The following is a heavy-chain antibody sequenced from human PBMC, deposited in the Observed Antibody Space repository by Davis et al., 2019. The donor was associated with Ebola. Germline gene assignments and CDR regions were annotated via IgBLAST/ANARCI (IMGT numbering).Heavy chain of an antibody. D-gene: IGHD2-15*01. CDR2: INHSGST. CDR3: ARDLRYCSGGSCYNYYYGMDV. J-gene: IGHJ6*02. V-gene: IGHV4-34*01. CDR1: GE. Sequence: SETLSLTCAVYGENWIRQPPGKGLEWIGEINHSGSTNYNPSLKSRVTISVDTSKNQFSLKVNSVTAADTAVYYCARDLRYCSGGSCYNYYYGMDVWGQGTTVTVSS.